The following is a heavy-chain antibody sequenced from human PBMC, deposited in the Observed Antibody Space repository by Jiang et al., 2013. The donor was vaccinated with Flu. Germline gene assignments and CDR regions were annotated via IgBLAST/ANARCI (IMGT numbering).Heavy chain of an antibody. D-gene: IGHD2-2*01. CDR1: GYTFTSYA. Sequence: QSGSEFAEAWASVKVSCKASGYTFTSYAMNWVRQAPGQGLEWMGWINTNTGNPTYAQGFTGRFVFSLDTSVSTAYLQISSLKAEDTAVYYCARDYCSSTSCGDMDVWGQGTTVTVSS. V-gene: IGHV7-4-1*02. J-gene: IGHJ6*02. CDR3: ARDYCSSTSCGDMDV. CDR2: INTNTGNP.